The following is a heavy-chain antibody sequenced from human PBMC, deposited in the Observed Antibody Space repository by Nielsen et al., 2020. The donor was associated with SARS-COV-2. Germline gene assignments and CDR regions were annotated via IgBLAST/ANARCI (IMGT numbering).Heavy chain of an antibody. CDR1: GGSISSGGYY. J-gene: IGHJ4*02. V-gene: IGHV4-30-4*08. CDR3: ARVADSYGYPFDY. D-gene: IGHD5-18*01. Sequence: SETLSLTCTVSGGSISSGGYYWSWIRQPPGKGLEWIGEINHSGSTNYNPSLKSRVTISVDTSKNQFSLKLSSVTAADTAVYYCARVADSYGYPFDYWGQGTLVTVSS. CDR2: INHSGST.